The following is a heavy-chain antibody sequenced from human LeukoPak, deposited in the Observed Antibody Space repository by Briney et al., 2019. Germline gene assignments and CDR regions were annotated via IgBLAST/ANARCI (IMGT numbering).Heavy chain of an antibody. CDR3: ARDLFRYGAYYYDSSGNWFDP. V-gene: IGHV3-30-3*01. D-gene: IGHD3-22*01. Sequence: GGSLRLSCAASGFTFSSYAMHWVRQAPGKGLEWVAVISYDGSNKYYADSVKGRFTISRDNSKNTLYLQMNSLRAEDTAVYYCARDLFRYGAYYYDSSGNWFDPWGQGTLVTVSS. J-gene: IGHJ5*02. CDR2: ISYDGSNK. CDR1: GFTFSSYA.